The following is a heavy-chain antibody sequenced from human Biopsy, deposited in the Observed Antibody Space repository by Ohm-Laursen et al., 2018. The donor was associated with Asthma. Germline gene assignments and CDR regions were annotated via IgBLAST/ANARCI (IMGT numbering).Heavy chain of an antibody. V-gene: IGHV3-23*01. CDR2: ISASGNST. Sequence: GSLRLSCAASGFRFNSYAVSWVRQAPGKGPERVSTISASGNSTYYGDSVKGRFTISRDNSKNTLFLHMNSLRADDTAVYYCAKGMDTFDIWGQGTTVTVSS. J-gene: IGHJ3*02. D-gene: IGHD5-18*01. CDR3: AKGMDTFDI. CDR1: GFRFNSYA.